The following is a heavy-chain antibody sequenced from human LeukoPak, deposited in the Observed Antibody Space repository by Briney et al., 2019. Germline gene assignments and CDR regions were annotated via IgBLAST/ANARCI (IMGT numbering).Heavy chain of an antibody. V-gene: IGHV3-66*01. CDR1: GFTVSSNY. D-gene: IGHD1-26*01. CDR2: IYSGGST. Sequence: GGSLRLSCAASGFTVSSNYMSWVRQAPGKGLEWVSVIYSGGSTYYADSVKGRFTISRDNSKNTLYLQNNSLRADDTAVYYCARGGSYYWPIDLWGQGTLVTVSS. J-gene: IGHJ5*02. CDR3: ARGGSYYWPIDL.